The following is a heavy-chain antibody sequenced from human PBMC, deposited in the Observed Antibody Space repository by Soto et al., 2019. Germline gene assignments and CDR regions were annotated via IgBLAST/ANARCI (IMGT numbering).Heavy chain of an antibody. V-gene: IGHV4-59*01. Sequence: KSSETLSLTCAVSGGSISSYYWSWIRQPPGKGLEWIGYIYYSGSTNYNPSLKSRVTISVDTSKNQFSLKLTSVTAADTAVYYCARSRYTSGWWTPPFFYWGQGTLVTV. CDR1: GGSISSYY. CDR3: ARSRYTSGWWTPPFFY. J-gene: IGHJ4*02. CDR2: IYYSGST. D-gene: IGHD6-19*01.